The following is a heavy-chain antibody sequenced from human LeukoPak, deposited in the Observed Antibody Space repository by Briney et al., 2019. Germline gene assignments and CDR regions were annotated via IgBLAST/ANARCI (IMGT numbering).Heavy chain of an antibody. CDR2: ISGRAGST. V-gene: IGHV3-23*01. J-gene: IGHJ6*03. CDR3: AKPTVVKGERYYYHYYMDV. Sequence: GGSLRLSCAASGFTFSSYAMNWVRQAPGKGLEWVSAISGRAGSTSYADSVKGRFTISRDNSKNTLYLQMNSLRAEDTAIYYCAKPTVVKGERYYYHYYMDVWGKGTTVTISS. D-gene: IGHD4-23*01. CDR1: GFTFSSYA.